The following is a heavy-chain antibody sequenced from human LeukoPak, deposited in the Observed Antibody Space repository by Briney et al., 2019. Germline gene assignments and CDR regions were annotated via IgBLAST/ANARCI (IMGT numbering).Heavy chain of an antibody. V-gene: IGHV3-30-3*01. CDR2: ISYDGSNK. Sequence: PGGSLRLSCAASGFTFSSYATHWVRQAPGKGLEWVAVISYDGSNKYYADSVKGRFTISRDNSKNTLYLQMNSLRAEDTAVYYCARSQYGDYNEDGMDVWGQGTTVTVSS. CDR1: GFTFSSYA. CDR3: ARSQYGDYNEDGMDV. J-gene: IGHJ6*02. D-gene: IGHD4-17*01.